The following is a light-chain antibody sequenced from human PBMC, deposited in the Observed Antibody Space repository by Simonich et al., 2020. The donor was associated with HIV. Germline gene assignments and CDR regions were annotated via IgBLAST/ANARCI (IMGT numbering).Light chain of an antibody. CDR3: HQYNKWPPGFT. V-gene: IGKV3-15*01. CDR1: QSVSSH. CDR2: DAS. Sequence: EIVMTQSPATLSVSPGESATLSCRASQSVSSHLAWYQQKPGQSPRLLIYDASNRAAGIPASFSGSGSGTEFTLTISSMQSEDLAVYYCHQYNKWPPGFTFGPGTKVDIK. J-gene: IGKJ3*01.